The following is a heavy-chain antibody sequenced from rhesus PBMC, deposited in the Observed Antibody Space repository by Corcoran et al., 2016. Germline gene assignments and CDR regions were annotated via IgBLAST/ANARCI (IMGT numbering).Heavy chain of an antibody. CDR1: GFTFSSYW. J-gene: IGHJ4*01. CDR2: INSGGGST. D-gene: IGHD3-34*01. Sequence: EVQLVESGGGLAKPGGSLRLSCAASGFTFSSYWMNWVRQTPGKGLEWISAINSGGGSTYYADSVKGLFTISRDNSKNTLSLQMNSLRAEDTAVYYCAKSNWGDYYIDYWGQGVLVTVSP. V-gene: IGHV3S42*01. CDR3: AKSNWGDYYIDY.